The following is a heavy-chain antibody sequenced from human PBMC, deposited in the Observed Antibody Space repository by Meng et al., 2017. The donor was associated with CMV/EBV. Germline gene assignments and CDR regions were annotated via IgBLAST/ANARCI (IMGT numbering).Heavy chain of an antibody. D-gene: IGHD2-2*02. J-gene: IGHJ3*02. CDR1: GFTFSDYY. V-gene: IGHV3-11*01. CDR2: ISSSGSTI. Sequence: GGSLRLSCAASGFTFSDYYMSWIRQAPGKGLEWVSYISSSGSTIYYADSVKGRFTISRDNAKNSLYLQMNSLRAEDTAVYYCATLPSCSSTSCYTDGAFDIWGQGTMVTVSS. CDR3: ATLPSCSSTSCYTDGAFDI.